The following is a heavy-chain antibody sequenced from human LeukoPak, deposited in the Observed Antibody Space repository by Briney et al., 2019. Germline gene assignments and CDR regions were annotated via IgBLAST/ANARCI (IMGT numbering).Heavy chain of an antibody. CDR1: GFTFSSYS. V-gene: IGHV3-48*04. CDR3: ARGPYPDY. CDR2: ISSSSGSTT. J-gene: IGHJ4*01. Sequence: GGSLRLSCTTSGFTFSSYSMNWVRQAPGKGLEWVSYISSSSGSTTYYADSVKGRLTISRDNAKNLLYLQMNSLRAEDTAVYYCARGPYPDYWGHGTLVTVSS.